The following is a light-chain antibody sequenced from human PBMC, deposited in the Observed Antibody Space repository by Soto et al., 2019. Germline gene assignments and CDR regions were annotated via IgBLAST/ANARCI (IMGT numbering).Light chain of an antibody. CDR3: QHYGSSRRT. V-gene: IGKV3-20*01. CDR1: QSVSSSY. J-gene: IGKJ1*01. CDR2: GES. Sequence: EIVLTQSPGTLSLSPGERATLSCRASQSVSSSYLAWYQQKPGQAPRLLIYGESSRATGIPDRFSGSGSGTDFTLTISRLEPEDFAVYYCQHYGSSRRTFGQGTKVEIK.